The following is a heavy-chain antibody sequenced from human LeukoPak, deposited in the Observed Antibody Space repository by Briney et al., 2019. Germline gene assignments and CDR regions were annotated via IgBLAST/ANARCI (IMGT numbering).Heavy chain of an antibody. J-gene: IGHJ5*02. V-gene: IGHV3-23*01. CDR3: AKHREYSSDWFVP. CDR1: GFTFSSSA. Sequence: GGSLRLSCSASGFTFSSSAMSWVRQAPGKGLEGVSAMSRSGATTYYADSVKGRFTISRDNSKNMLYLGMNSLRAEDTAVYYCAKHREYSSDWFVPWGQGTLVTVSS. D-gene: IGHD5-18*01. CDR2: MSRSGATT.